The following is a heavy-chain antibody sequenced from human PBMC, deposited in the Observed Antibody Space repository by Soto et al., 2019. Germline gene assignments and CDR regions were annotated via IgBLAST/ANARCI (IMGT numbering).Heavy chain of an antibody. CDR3: AKGRGGSGSLTPRVDF. J-gene: IGHJ4*02. Sequence: EVQLLESGGGLVQPGGSLRLYCAASGFTFNNYAMTWVRQAPGKGLEWVSAISGGGDTTSYADSVKGRFTVSRYGSKNTLYLQMSSLRAEDTALYYCAKGRGGSGSLTPRVDFWGQGTLVTVSS. D-gene: IGHD3-10*01. CDR2: ISGGGDTT. V-gene: IGHV3-23*01. CDR1: GFTFNNYA.